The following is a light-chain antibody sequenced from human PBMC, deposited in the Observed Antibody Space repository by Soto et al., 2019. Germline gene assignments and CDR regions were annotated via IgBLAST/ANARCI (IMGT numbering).Light chain of an antibody. CDR1: QNIRNL. V-gene: IGKV1-5*01. CDR2: DAS. J-gene: IGKJ5*01. CDR3: QQYNTYAT. Sequence: EIQLTQSPSTLSAAVGDSVTITCRASQNIRNLLAWYQQKPGKAPKPLIYDASTLKTGVPSRFSGSGSGSEFNFTITGLQPDDFATYFCQQYNTYATFGQGTRLAIK.